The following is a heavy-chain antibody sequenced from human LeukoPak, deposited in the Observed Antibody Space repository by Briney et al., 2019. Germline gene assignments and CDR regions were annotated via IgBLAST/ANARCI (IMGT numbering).Heavy chain of an antibody. V-gene: IGHV3-23*01. J-gene: IGHJ4*02. CDR1: GFTFSIYA. Sequence: PGGSLRLSCAASGFTFSIYAMTWVRQAPGKGLEWVSGISGSGGSTYYTDSVKGRFTISRDNSKNTLYLQMNSLRAEDTAVYYCAKDLIVLTGRFAYWGQGTLVTVSS. CDR2: ISGSGGST. D-gene: IGHD2-8*01. CDR3: AKDLIVLTGRFAY.